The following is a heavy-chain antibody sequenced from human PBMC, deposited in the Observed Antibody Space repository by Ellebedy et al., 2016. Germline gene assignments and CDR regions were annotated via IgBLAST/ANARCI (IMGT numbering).Heavy chain of an antibody. V-gene: IGHV4-34*01. D-gene: IGHD2-21*02. CDR1: GGSFSGYI. Sequence: SETLSLXXSVYGGSFSGYIWSWIRQPPGKGLEWLGEIDQRGTTRYSPSLKSRLTISVDTSKNQFSLRLSSVTAADTAVYYCARLGGNYCGGDCGLWGQGTLVTVSS. CDR3: ARLGGNYCGGDCGL. CDR2: IDQRGTT. J-gene: IGHJ4*02.